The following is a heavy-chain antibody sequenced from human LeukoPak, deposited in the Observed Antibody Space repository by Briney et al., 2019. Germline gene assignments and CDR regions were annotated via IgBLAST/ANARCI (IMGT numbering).Heavy chain of an antibody. D-gene: IGHD4/OR15-4a*01. Sequence: GGSLRLSCAASGFTISSSYMSWVRQVPGKGLEWVSCIYGADTIYYADFVKDRFTISRDSNRNILYLQMNSLRADDTAVYYCARGARGAYFAYWGQGTLVTVSS. CDR1: GFTISSSY. CDR2: IYGADTI. V-gene: IGHV3-66*01. J-gene: IGHJ4*02. CDR3: ARGARGAYFAY.